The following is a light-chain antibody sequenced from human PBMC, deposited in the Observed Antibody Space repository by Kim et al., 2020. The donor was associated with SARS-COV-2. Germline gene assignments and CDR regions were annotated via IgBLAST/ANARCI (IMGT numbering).Light chain of an antibody. Sequence: VPIPGYGSHSHLGSNGGAWYPQPPGTGPKPLLHNDYPRPSGVPDRFSGSKSGTSASLAIRGLPAEDEGDYFLAAWDDNPNGLDWVFGGGNKLTVL. V-gene: IGLV1-44*01. CDR3: AAWDDNPNGLDWV. CDR2: NDY. CDR1: HSHLGSNG. J-gene: IGLJ3*02.